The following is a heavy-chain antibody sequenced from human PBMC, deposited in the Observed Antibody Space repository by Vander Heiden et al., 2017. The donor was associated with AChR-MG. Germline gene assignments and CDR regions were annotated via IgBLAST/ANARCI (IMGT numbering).Heavy chain of an antibody. CDR2: IIPILGIA. CDR3: ASTTYCRGGSCYSGSDY. CDR1: GVTFSSYA. D-gene: IGHD2-15*01. Sequence: QVQLVQSGAEVKKPGSSVKVSCKASGVTFSSYAISWLRQAPGQGLEWMGRIIPILGIANYAQNFQGRVTITADKSTSTAYMELSSLRSEDPAVYYCASTTYCRGGSCYSGSDYWFEGTLVADSS. J-gene: IGHJ4*02. V-gene: IGHV1-69*04.